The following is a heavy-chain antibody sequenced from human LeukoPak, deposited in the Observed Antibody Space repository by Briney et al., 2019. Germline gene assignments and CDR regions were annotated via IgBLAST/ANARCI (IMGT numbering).Heavy chain of an antibody. V-gene: IGHV4-39*07. CDR3: ARTTVVTVDAFDI. Sequence: SETLSLTCTVSGGSISSSSYYWDWIRQSPGKGLEWLGSIYYVGSTYYNPSLESRVTISVDTSKNQFSLKLSSVTAADTAVYYCARTTVVTVDAFDIWGQGTMVTVSS. J-gene: IGHJ3*02. CDR1: GGSISSSSYY. CDR2: IYYVGST. D-gene: IGHD4-23*01.